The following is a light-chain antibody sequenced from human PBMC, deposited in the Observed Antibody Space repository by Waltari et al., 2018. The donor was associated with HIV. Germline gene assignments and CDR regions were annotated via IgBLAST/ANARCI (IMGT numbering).Light chain of an antibody. CDR1: QSVSSNY. V-gene: IGKV3-20*01. J-gene: IGKJ2*01. CDR2: GAS. CDR3: QQYGGSPYT. Sequence: ELVLTQSPGTLSLSPGERATLSCRARQSVSSNYLAWYQHKPGQAPRLLIYGASSRATGIPDRFSGSGSGTDFTLTISRLEPEDCAVYYCQQYGGSPYTFGQGTKLEIK.